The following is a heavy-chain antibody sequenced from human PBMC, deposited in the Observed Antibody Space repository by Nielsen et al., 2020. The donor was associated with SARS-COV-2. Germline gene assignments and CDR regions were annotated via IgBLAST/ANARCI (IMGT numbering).Heavy chain of an antibody. CDR3: ARDLSGIDY. J-gene: IGHJ4*02. CDR2: INTNTGNP. CDR1: GYTFTSYA. Sequence: ASVISCKASGYTFTSYAMNWVRQAPGQGLEWMGWINTNTGNPTYAQGFTGRFVFSLDTSVSTAYLQISSLKAEDTAVYYCARDLSGIDYWGQGTLVTVSS. V-gene: IGHV7-4-1*02. D-gene: IGHD1-26*01.